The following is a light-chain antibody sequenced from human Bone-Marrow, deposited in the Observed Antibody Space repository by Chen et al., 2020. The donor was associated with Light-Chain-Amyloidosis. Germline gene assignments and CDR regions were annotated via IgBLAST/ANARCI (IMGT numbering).Light chain of an antibody. V-gene: IGLV3-25*03. CDR3: QSADSTGIYRV. J-gene: IGLJ3*02. Sequence: YELTQPPSVSVSPGQTARITCSGDALPEQYAYWYQQKAGQAPVLVINKDSERPSGIPERVSGSSSGTTVTLTISGVQAEDEAVYYCQSADSTGIYRVFGGGTKLTVL. CDR2: KDS. CDR1: ALPEQY.